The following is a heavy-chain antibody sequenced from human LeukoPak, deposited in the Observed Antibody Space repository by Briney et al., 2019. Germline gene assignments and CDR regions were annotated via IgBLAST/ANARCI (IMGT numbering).Heavy chain of an antibody. CDR3: ARQHYGDNSASLDS. CDR2: ISSTSDYT. V-gene: IGHV3-21*01. CDR1: GFTFSSYG. J-gene: IGHJ4*02. D-gene: IGHD4-23*01. Sequence: GGSLRLSCAASGFTFSSYGMSWVRQAPGKGLDWVSAISSTSDYTSYADSVKGRFTISRDNTKNLLFLQMNSLRGEDTAIYYCARQHYGDNSASLDSWGQGTLVTVSS.